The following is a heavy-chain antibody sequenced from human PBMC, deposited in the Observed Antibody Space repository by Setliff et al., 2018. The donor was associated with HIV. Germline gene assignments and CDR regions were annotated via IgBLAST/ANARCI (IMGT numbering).Heavy chain of an antibody. CDR2: IIPLFGTE. CDR3: TSIGRDMVRGVIPDY. J-gene: IGHJ4*02. CDR1: GDTLTNYA. D-gene: IGHD3-10*01. V-gene: IGHV1-69*13. Sequence: SVKVSCKAYGDTLTNYALSWVRQAPGQGLEWMGGIIPLFGTEDYAQKFQGRVTITADESTNTAYMELRSLTSDDTAVYYCTSIGRDMVRGVIPDYWGQGTLVTVSS.